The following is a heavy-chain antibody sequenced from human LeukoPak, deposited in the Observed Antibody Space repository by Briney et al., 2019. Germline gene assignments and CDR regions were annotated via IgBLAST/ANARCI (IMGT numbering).Heavy chain of an antibody. Sequence: PGGSLRLSCAASGFIFSSYAMSWVRQAPGKGLEWVSAISGSGGSTYYADSGKGRFTISRDNAKNSLYLQMNSLRAEDTAVYYCAELGITMIGGVWGKGTTVTISS. J-gene: IGHJ6*04. V-gene: IGHV3-23*01. CDR1: GFIFSSYA. CDR2: ISGSGGST. D-gene: IGHD3-10*02. CDR3: AELGITMIGGV.